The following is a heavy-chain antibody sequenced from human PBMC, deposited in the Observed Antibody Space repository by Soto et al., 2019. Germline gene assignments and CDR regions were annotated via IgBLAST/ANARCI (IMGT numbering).Heavy chain of an antibody. Sequence: GGSLRLSCAASGFTFSNAWMSWVRQAPGKGLEWVGRIKSKTDGGKKDYAAPVKGRFTISRDDSKNTLYLQMNSLKTEDTAVYYWSTSLGRHCSSTGGYDDAFDIWGQGTMVTVSS. CDR1: GFTFSNAW. V-gene: IGHV3-15*01. CDR2: IKSKTDGGKK. D-gene: IGHD2-2*01. CDR3: STSLGRHCSSTGGYDDAFDI. J-gene: IGHJ3*02.